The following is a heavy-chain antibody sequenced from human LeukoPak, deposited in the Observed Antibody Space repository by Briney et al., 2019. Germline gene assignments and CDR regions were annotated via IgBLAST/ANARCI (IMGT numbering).Heavy chain of an antibody. Sequence: PGGSLRLSCAASGFTFSSYWMSWVRQAPGKGLEWVANIKQDGSEKYYVDSVKGRSTISRDNAKNSLYLQMNSLRAEDTAVYYCARGGGGKWEPQFDYWGQGTLVTVSS. D-gene: IGHD1-26*01. CDR1: GFTFSSYW. CDR3: ARGGGGKWEPQFDY. CDR2: IKQDGSEK. J-gene: IGHJ4*02. V-gene: IGHV3-7*03.